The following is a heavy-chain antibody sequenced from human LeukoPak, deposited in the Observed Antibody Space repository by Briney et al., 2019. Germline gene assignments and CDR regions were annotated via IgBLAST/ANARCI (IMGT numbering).Heavy chain of an antibody. CDR3: TTSWYSSSWDGVYEYYYYYMDV. CDR1: GFTFSNAW. V-gene: IGHV3-15*01. CDR2: IKSKTDGGTT. J-gene: IGHJ6*03. Sequence: GGSLRLSCAASGFTFSNAWMSWVRQAPGKGLEWVGRIKSKTDGGTTDYAAPVKGRFTISRDDSKNTLYLQMNSLKTEDTAVYYCTTSWYSSSWDGVYEYYYYYMDVWGKGTTVTVSS. D-gene: IGHD6-13*01.